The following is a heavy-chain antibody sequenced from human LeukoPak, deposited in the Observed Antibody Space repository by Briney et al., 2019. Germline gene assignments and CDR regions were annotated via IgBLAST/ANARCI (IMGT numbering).Heavy chain of an antibody. D-gene: IGHD5-24*01. Sequence: SETLSLTCAVYGGSFSGYYWSWIRQPPGKGLEWIGEINHSGSTNYNPSLKSRVTISVDTSKNQFSLKLSSVTAADTAVYYCARGLRRWQLALYYCYMDVWGKGTTVTVSS. CDR1: GGSFSGYY. CDR2: INHSGST. J-gene: IGHJ6*03. CDR3: ARGLRRWQLALYYCYMDV. V-gene: IGHV4-34*01.